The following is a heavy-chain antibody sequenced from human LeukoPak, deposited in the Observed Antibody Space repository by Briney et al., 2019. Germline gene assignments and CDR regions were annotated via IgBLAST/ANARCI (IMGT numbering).Heavy chain of an antibody. CDR3: AKLTRQHCGRDCPYPFDY. CDR1: GFTFSTYA. D-gene: IGHD2-21*02. V-gene: IGHV3-23*01. CDR2: ISGSGDIT. Sequence: SGGSLRLSCVASGFTFSTYAMIWIRQAPGKGLEWVSVISGSGDITNDADSVTGRFIISRDNSKNTLYLHMNSLSAEDTAIYYCAKLTRQHCGRDCPYPFDYCGLGTLVTVSS. J-gene: IGHJ4*02.